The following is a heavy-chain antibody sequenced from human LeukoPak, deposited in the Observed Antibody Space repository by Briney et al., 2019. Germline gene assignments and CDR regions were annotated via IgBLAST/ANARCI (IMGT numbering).Heavy chain of an antibody. Sequence: TGGSLRLSCAASGVTLSTYAMHWVRQVPGKGLEWVSGISWNSGTVGYADSVKGRFTISRDNAKNSLYLQMNSLRAEDTALYYCAKDLKSDSYGAPDYWGQGTLVTVSS. V-gene: IGHV3-9*01. D-gene: IGHD3-16*01. CDR3: AKDLKSDSYGAPDY. J-gene: IGHJ4*02. CDR2: ISWNSGTV. CDR1: GVTLSTYA.